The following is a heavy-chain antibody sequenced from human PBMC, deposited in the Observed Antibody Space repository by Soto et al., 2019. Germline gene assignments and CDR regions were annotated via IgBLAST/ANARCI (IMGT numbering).Heavy chain of an antibody. CDR3: ARDGLTYSYYDYVWGSYRPRWFDP. J-gene: IGHJ5*02. D-gene: IGHD3-16*02. V-gene: IGHV3-30-3*01. Sequence: GGSLRLSCAASGFTFSSYAMHWVRQAPGKGLEWVADISYDGSNKYYADSVKGRFTISRDNSKNTLYLQMNSLRAEDTAVYYCARDGLTYSYYDYVWGSYRPRWFDPWGQGTLVTVSS. CDR1: GFTFSSYA. CDR2: ISYDGSNK.